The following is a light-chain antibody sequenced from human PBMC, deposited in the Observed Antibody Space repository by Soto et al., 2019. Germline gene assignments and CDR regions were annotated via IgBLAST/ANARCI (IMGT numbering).Light chain of an antibody. Sequence: EIVLTQSPATLSLSPGERATLSCRASQSVSYNLAWFQQRPGQAPRLLIYDASTRAPGTPARFSGSGSGTDFTLTISRLEPEDFALYCCQQRANWPTFGGGTKVEI. J-gene: IGKJ4*01. CDR2: DAS. V-gene: IGKV3-11*01. CDR3: QQRANWPT. CDR1: QSVSYN.